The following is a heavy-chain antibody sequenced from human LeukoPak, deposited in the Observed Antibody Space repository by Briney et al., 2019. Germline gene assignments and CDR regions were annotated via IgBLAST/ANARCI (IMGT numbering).Heavy chain of an antibody. J-gene: IGHJ4*02. V-gene: IGHV4-4*09. CDR2: IYTRGST. CDR1: GGSISSYY. D-gene: IGHD5-12*01. CDR3: ARQYSGYEPFDY. Sequence: SETLSLTCTVSGGSISSYYWSWIRQPPGKGLEWIGYIYTRGSTNYNPSLKSRVTISVDTSKNQFSLKLSSVTAADTAVYYCARQYSGYEPFDYWGQGTLVTVSS.